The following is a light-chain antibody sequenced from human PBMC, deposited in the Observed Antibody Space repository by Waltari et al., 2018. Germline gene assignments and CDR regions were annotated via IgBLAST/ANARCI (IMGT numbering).Light chain of an antibody. V-gene: IGLV3-1*01. CDR2: RDT. Sequence: SYELTQPPSVSVSPGQTASITCSGDQLGDKYACWYQQKPGQSPVLVSNRDTKRPSGSPERFSGSNSGNTATLTISGTQAMDEADYYCQVWDGTTGVFGTGTKVTVL. J-gene: IGLJ1*01. CDR3: QVWDGTTGV. CDR1: QLGDKY.